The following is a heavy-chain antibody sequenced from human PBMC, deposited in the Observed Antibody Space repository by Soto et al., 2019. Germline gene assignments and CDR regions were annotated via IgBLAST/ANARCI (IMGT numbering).Heavy chain of an antibody. V-gene: IGHV4-59*01. CDR3: ARSVVVPYYFDY. J-gene: IGHJ4*02. CDR1: GGSISSYY. Sequence: TSETLSLTCTVSGGSISSYYWSWIRQPPGKGLEWIGYIYYSGSTNYNPSLKSRVTISVDTSKNQFSLKLSSVTAADTAVYYCARSVVVPYYFDYWGQGTLVTVSS. CDR2: IYYSGST. D-gene: IGHD2-2*01.